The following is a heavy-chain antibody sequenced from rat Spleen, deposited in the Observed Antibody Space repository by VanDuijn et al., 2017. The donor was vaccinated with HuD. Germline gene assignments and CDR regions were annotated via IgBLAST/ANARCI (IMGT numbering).Heavy chain of an antibody. CDR2: INSAGST. Sequence: EVQLQESGPGLVKPSQSLSLTCSVTGYSITSSYRWNWIRKFPGNKLEWMGYINSAGSTNYHPSLKRRISITRDTSKNQFFLQVNSVTTEDTATYYCASLYSSYSLYYFDYWGQGVMVTVSS. V-gene: IGHV3-3*01. CDR3: ASLYSSYSLYYFDY. J-gene: IGHJ2*01. D-gene: IGHD1-2*01. CDR1: GYSITSSYR.